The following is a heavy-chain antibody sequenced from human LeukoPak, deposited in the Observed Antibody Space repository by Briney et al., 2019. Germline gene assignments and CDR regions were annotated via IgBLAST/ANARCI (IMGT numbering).Heavy chain of an antibody. J-gene: IGHJ4*02. V-gene: IGHV5-51*01. D-gene: IGHD2-2*01. Sequence: GESLKISCKGSGYSFTSYWIGWVRQMPGKGLEWMGIIYPGDSDTRYSPSFQGQVTISADKSISTAYLQWSSLKASDTAMYYCARLYIVVVPAASGEAFDYWGQGTLVTVSS. CDR3: ARLYIVVVPAASGEAFDY. CDR1: GYSFTSYW. CDR2: IYPGDSDT.